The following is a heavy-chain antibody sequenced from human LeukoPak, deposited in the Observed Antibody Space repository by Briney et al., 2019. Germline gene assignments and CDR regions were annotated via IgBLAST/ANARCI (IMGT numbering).Heavy chain of an antibody. CDR3: ARSRRYCSGGSCVFPTIDY. D-gene: IGHD2-15*01. V-gene: IGHV1-69*06. J-gene: IGHJ4*02. Sequence: ASVKVSCKASGRTFSSYAISWVRQAPGQGLEWMGGIIPIFGTANYAQKFQGRVTITADKSTSTAYMELSSLRSEDTAVYYCARSRRYCSGGSCVFPTIDYWGQGTLVTVSS. CDR1: GRTFSSYA. CDR2: IIPIFGTA.